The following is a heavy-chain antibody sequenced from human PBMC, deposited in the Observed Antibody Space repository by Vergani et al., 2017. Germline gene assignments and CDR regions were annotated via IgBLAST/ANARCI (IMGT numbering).Heavy chain of an antibody. Sequence: QVQLQESGPGLVKPSETLSLTCTVSGYSITSGYYWGWIRQPPGKGLEWIGSIYHSGSTYYNPSLKSPVTISVDTSKNQFSLKLSSVTAADTAVYYCARDSVGHGRGPLGVYGMDVWGRGTTGTVSS. CDR1: GYSITSGYY. J-gene: IGHJ6*04. CDR3: ARDSVGHGRGPLGVYGMDV. D-gene: IGHD5/OR15-5a*01. CDR2: IYHSGST. V-gene: IGHV4-38-2*02.